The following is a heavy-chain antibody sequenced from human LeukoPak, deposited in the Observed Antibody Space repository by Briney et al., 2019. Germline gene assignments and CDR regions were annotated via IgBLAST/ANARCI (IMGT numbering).Heavy chain of an antibody. D-gene: IGHD2-21*01. CDR3: EREEDWIDY. CDR1: GYTFTGYY. Sequence: ASVKVSCKASGYTFTGYYMHWVRQAPGQGLEWMGWINPNSGGTNYAQKFQGRVTMTRGTSISTAYMELSRLRSDDTAVYYCEREEDWIDYWGQGTLVTVSS. V-gene: IGHV1-2*02. CDR2: INPNSGGT. J-gene: IGHJ4*02.